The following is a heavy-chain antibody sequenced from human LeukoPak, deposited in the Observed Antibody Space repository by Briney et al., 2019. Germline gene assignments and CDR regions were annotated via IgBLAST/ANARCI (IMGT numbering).Heavy chain of an antibody. D-gene: IGHD6-13*01. V-gene: IGHV4-34*01. CDR3: ARVTGYVMEDYFDY. CDR2: INHSGST. Sequence: SETLSLTCAVYGGSFSGYYWSWIRQPPGKGLEWIGEINHSGSTNYNPSLKSRVTISVDTSKNQFSLRLSSVTAADTAVYYCARVTGYVMEDYFDYWGQGTLVTVSS. J-gene: IGHJ4*02. CDR1: GGSFSGYY.